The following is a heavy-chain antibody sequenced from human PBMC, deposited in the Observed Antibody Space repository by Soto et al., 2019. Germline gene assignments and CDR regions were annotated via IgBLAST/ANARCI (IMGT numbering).Heavy chain of an antibody. CDR1: GGSISSSSYY. CDR2: IYYSGST. V-gene: IGHV4-39*01. D-gene: IGHD6-19*01. CDR3: ARLPGPSGWIDHWFEP. Sequence: QLQLQESGPGLVKPSETLSLTCTVSGGSISSSSYYWGWIRQPPGKGLEWIGSIYYSGSTYYNPSLKSRVTISVDTSKNQFSLKLSSVTAADTAVYYCARLPGPSGWIDHWFEPWGQGTLVTVSS. J-gene: IGHJ5*02.